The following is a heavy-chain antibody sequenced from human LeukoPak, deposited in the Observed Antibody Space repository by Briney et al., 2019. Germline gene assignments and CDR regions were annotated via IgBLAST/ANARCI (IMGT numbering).Heavy chain of an antibody. J-gene: IGHJ5*02. CDR2: ISGSGGST. CDR1: GFTFSNYA. Sequence: GGSLRLSCAASGFTFSNYALSWVRQAPGKGLEWVSAISGSGGSTYYADSVKGRFTISRDNSKSTLYLQMSSLRAEDTAVYFCAKGISVASGYSSSWYGNWFDPWGQGTLVTVSS. D-gene: IGHD6-13*01. V-gene: IGHV3-23*01. CDR3: AKGISVASGYSSSWYGNWFDP.